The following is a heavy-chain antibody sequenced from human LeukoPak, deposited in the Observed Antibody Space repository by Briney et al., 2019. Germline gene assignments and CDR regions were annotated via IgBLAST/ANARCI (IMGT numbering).Heavy chain of an antibody. CDR2: ISAYNGNT. CDR3: ARGPWSGYDFPHFDY. CDR1: GYTFTSYG. D-gene: IGHD5-12*01. V-gene: IGHV1-18*01. Sequence: ASVKVSCKASGYTFTSYGISWVRQAPGQGLEWMGWISAYNGNTNYAQKLQGRVTMTTDTSTSTAYMELRSLRSEDTAVYYCARGPWSGYDFPHFDYWGQGTLVTVSS. J-gene: IGHJ4*02.